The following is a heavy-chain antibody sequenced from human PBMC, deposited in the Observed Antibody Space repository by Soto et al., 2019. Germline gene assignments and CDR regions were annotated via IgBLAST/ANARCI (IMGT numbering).Heavy chain of an antibody. Sequence: PSETLSLTCTVSGISVSTSDYYWGWVRQPPGKGLDWIGNIYYSGSTFHNPSLRSRVTISVDTSKNQFSLKLNSVTAADTAVYFCAGFVVPASRNSDFDYWGQGTLVTVSS. J-gene: IGHJ4*02. CDR3: AGFVVPASRNSDFDY. D-gene: IGHD2-15*01. CDR2: IYYSGST. V-gene: IGHV4-39*01. CDR1: GISVSTSDYY.